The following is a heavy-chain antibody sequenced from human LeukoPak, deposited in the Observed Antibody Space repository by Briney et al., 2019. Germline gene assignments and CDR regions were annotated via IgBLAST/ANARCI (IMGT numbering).Heavy chain of an antibody. Sequence: GGSLRLSCAASGFTVSNNGLSWFRQAPGKGLEWVSDISGSGYTYYAGSVKGRFTISRDNSKNTLYLQMNSLRAEDTALYYASGHGSSSYWGQGTLVAVSS. CDR3: SGHGSSSY. CDR1: GFTVSNNG. J-gene: IGHJ4*02. D-gene: IGHD6-13*01. CDR2: ISGSGYT. V-gene: IGHV3-23*01.